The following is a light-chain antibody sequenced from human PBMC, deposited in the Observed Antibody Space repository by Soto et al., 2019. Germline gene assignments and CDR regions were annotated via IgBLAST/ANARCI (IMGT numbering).Light chain of an antibody. CDR3: QQYDNLPPTWT. V-gene: IGKV1-33*01. CDR2: XAS. Sequence: DIQMTQSASSLSASVGNRVTITCQASQDIATYLNWYQQKPGKAPNLLIYXASNLETGVPSRFSGGGSGTHFTFTISNLQPEDIATYYCQQYDNLPPTWTFGQGTKVDIK. J-gene: IGKJ1*01. CDR1: QDIATY.